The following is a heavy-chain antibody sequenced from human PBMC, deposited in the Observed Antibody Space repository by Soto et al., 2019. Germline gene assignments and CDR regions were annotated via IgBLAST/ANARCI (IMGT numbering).Heavy chain of an antibody. D-gene: IGHD6-19*01. CDR1: GGSISSGGYY. J-gene: IGHJ4*02. V-gene: IGHV4-31*03. CDR2: IYYSGST. Sequence: QVQLQESGPGLVKLSQTLSLTCTVSGGSISSGGYYWSWLRQHPGKGLEWIGYIYYSGSTYYNPSLQSRVTLSLDTSKNRFSLKLSSVTAADTAVYYCARRIPGAGLFDYWGQGTLVTVSS. CDR3: ARRIPGAGLFDY.